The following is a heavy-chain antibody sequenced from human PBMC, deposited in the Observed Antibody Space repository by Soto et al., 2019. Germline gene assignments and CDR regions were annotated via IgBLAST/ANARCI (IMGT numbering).Heavy chain of an antibody. CDR1: GGSISSYY. D-gene: IGHD5-12*01. Sequence: SETLSLTCTVSGGSISSYYWSWIRQPPGKGLEWIGYIYYSGSTNYNPSLKSRVTISVDTSKNQFSLKLSSVTAADTAVYYCARGRSGYDYSYYYGMDVWGQGTTVTVSS. CDR3: ARGRSGYDYSYYYGMDV. V-gene: IGHV4-59*01. CDR2: IYYSGST. J-gene: IGHJ6*02.